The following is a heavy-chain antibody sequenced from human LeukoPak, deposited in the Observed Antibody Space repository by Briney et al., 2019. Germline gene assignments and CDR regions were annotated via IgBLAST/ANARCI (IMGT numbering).Heavy chain of an antibody. CDR3: AKNLRVSSHYGIDY. Sequence: GGSLRLSCAASGFXFSSFAISWVRQAPGKGLKWLSVITGSGYDTNSADSVKGRFTISRDNSKNTLYLQMNSLRAEDTAVYYCAKNLRVSSHYGIDYWGQGTLVTVSS. CDR1: GFXFSSFA. CDR2: ITGSGYDT. D-gene: IGHD4-17*01. V-gene: IGHV3-23*01. J-gene: IGHJ4*02.